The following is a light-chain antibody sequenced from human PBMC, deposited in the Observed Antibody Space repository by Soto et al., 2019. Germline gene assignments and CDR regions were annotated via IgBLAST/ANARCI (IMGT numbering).Light chain of an antibody. CDR3: SSYTSSNTLV. CDR2: DVS. CDR1: SSDVGGYDH. V-gene: IGLV2-14*01. Sequence: QSALTQPASVSGSPGQSITISCTGTSSDVGGYDHVSWYQQHPGRAPKLMIYDVSNRPSGVSNRFSGSKSGNTASLTISGLQAEDEADYYCSSYTSSNTLVFGGWTKLTVL. J-gene: IGLJ2*01.